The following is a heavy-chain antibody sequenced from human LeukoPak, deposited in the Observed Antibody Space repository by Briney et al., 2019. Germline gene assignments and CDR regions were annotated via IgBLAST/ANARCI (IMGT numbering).Heavy chain of an antibody. CDR1: GYTFTSYG. V-gene: IGHV1-18*01. Sequence: ASVKVSCKASGYTFTSYGISWVRQAPGQGLEWMGWISAYNGNTNYAQKLQSRVTMTTDTSTSTAYMELRSLRSDDTAVYYCARDEPILGPPYYYYGMDVWGQGTTVTVSS. J-gene: IGHJ6*02. D-gene: IGHD3/OR15-3a*01. CDR3: ARDEPILGPPYYYYGMDV. CDR2: ISAYNGNT.